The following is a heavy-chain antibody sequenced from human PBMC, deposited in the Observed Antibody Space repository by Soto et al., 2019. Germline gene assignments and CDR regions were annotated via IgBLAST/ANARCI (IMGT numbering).Heavy chain of an antibody. CDR2: IIPIFGTA. Sequence: GASVKVSCKASGATFSSYAISWVRQAPGQGLEWMGGIIPIFGTANYAQKFQGRVTITADKSTSTAYMELSSLRSEDTAVYYCAREGITIFGVVIPMDVWGQGTTVTVSS. J-gene: IGHJ6*02. CDR1: GATFSSYA. D-gene: IGHD3-3*01. CDR3: AREGITIFGVVIPMDV. V-gene: IGHV1-69*06.